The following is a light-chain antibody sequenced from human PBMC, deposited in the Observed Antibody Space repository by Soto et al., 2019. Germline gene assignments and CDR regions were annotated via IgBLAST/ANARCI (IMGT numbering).Light chain of an antibody. CDR3: SSYTGDYTLM. Sequence: QSVLAQPASVSGSPGQSITISCTGTSSDVGPYNLVSWYQHHPGKVPQLIIYETTKRPSGVSNRFSGSKSGNTASLTISGLQAEDEAYYHCSSYTGDYTLMFAGGTKVTV. CDR1: SSDVGPYNL. J-gene: IGLJ3*02. V-gene: IGLV2-23*01. CDR2: ETT.